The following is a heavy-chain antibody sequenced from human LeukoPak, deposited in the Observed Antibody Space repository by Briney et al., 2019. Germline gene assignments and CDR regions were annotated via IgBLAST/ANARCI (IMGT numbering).Heavy chain of an antibody. V-gene: IGHV4-59*01. CDR1: GGSISSYY. Sequence: KPSETLSLTCTVSGGSISSYYWSWTRQPPGKGLEWLGYIYYSGSTNYNPSLKSRVTISVDTSKNQFSLKLSSVTAADTAVYYCATLLTGDGNYYGMDVWGQGTTVTVSS. J-gene: IGHJ6*02. CDR2: IYYSGST. CDR3: ATLLTGDGNYYGMDV. D-gene: IGHD7-27*01.